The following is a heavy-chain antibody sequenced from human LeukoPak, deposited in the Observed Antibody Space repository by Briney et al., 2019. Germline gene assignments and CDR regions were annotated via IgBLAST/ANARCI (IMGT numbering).Heavy chain of an antibody. Sequence: GESLKISCKASGYRFTNYWIGWVRQMPGKGLEWMTIIYPGDSETRYSPSFQGQVTISADKSIGTMYLQWSSLKASDTAMYYCARALRTGQGDYVPVLWGQGTLVIVSS. J-gene: IGHJ4*02. V-gene: IGHV5-51*01. CDR2: IYPGDSET. CDR3: ARALRTGQGDYVPVL. CDR1: GYRFTNYW. D-gene: IGHD4-17*01.